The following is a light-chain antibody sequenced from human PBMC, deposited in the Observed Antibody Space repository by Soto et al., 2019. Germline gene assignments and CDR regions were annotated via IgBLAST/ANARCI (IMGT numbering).Light chain of an antibody. CDR2: DAS. V-gene: IGKV3-11*01. CDR3: QHRSDWPAT. CDR1: QSVSSV. J-gene: IGKJ5*01. Sequence: EIVLTQSPATLSLSPGERATVSCRASQSVSSVLAWYQHKPGQAPRLLIYDASNRATGIPARFSGSGSGTDFTLTISSLEPEDFAVYYCQHRSDWPATFGQGTRLEIK.